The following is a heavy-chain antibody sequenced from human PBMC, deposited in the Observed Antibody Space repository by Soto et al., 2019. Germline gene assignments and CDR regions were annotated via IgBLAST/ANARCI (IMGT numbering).Heavy chain of an antibody. D-gene: IGHD2-15*01. V-gene: IGHV4-59*02. CDR3: GRERAVAGTPWIHYYYMDV. CDR2: ISYSGST. J-gene: IGHJ6*03. Sequence: PSYTLSLTCAVSGGSVSNYYWSWIRQPPGKGLEWIGYISYSGSTNYNPSLRSRVSISVDTSKNQFSLKLSSVTAADTAVYYCGRERAVAGTPWIHYYYMDVWGIGIAVTVSS. CDR1: GGSVSNYY.